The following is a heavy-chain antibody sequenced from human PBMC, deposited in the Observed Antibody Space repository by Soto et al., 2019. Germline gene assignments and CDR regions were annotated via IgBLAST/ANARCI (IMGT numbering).Heavy chain of an antibody. CDR3: ARGRIAVAVYYYYYGMGV. D-gene: IGHD6-19*01. J-gene: IGHJ6*02. Sequence: ASVKVSCKASGGTFSSYAISWVRQAPGQGLEWMGGIIPIFGTANYAQKFQGRVTITADKSTSTAYMELSSLRSEDTAVYYCARGRIAVAVYYYYYGMGVWGQGTTVTVSS. V-gene: IGHV1-69*06. CDR1: GGTFSSYA. CDR2: IIPIFGTA.